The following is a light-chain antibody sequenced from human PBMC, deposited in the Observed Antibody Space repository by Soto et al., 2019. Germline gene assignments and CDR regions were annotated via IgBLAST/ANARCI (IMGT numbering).Light chain of an antibody. CDR2: DAS. CDR1: QSISSW. V-gene: IGKV1-5*01. Sequence: DIQMTQSPSTLSASVGDRVTITCRASQSISSWLAWYQQKPGKAPKLLIYDASSLESGVPSRFSGSASGTEFTLTISSLQPDDFASYYCQQYNSYSPITFGQGTRLEIK. J-gene: IGKJ5*01. CDR3: QQYNSYSPIT.